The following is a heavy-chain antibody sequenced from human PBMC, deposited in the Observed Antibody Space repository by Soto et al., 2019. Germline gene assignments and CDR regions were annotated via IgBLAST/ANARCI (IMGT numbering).Heavy chain of an antibody. CDR3: ARGYDFWSGYYVPWFDP. CDR1: GGSISTYY. Sequence: QVQLQESGPGLVRPSETLSLTCTVSGGSISTYYWSWIRQPPGKGLEWIGYIYYNGSTNYSPSLKSRVTMSVDTSKNQVSLKLKSVTAADTAVYVCARGYDFWSGYYVPWFDPWGQGTLVVVSS. D-gene: IGHD3-3*01. J-gene: IGHJ5*02. V-gene: IGHV4-59*01. CDR2: IYYNGST.